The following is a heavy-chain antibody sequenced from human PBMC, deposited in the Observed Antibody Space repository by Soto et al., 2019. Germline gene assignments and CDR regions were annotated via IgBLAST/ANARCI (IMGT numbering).Heavy chain of an antibody. CDR1: CGSIISVGYY. CDR3: ARRPPTVTTYYFDY. D-gene: IGHD4-17*01. J-gene: IGHJ4*01. V-gene: IGHV4-39*01. CDR2: IYYSGTT. Sequence: PSETLSLTCTFSCGSIISVGYYWGWIRQPPGKGLEWIGTIYYSGTTYYNPSLKSRVTISVDTSKNQFSLKLSSVTAADTAVYYCARRPPTVTTYYFDYWGHGTLVTVSS.